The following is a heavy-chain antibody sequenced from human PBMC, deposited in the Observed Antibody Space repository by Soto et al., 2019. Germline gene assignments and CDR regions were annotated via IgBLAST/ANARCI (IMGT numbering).Heavy chain of an antibody. J-gene: IGHJ3*02. CDR1: GFTFSSYS. CDR2: INWNGGST. D-gene: IGHD3-3*01. V-gene: IGHV3-20*01. CDR3: ARIDGSFWSGYSAFDI. Sequence: PGGSLRLSCAASGFTFSSYSMNWVRQAPGKGLEWVSGINWNGGSTGYADSVKGRFTISRDNTKNSLYLQMNSLRAEDTALYHCARIDGSFWSGYSAFDIWGQGTMVTVSS.